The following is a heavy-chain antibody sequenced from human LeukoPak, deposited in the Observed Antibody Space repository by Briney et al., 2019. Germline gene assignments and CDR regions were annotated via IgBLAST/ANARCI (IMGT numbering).Heavy chain of an antibody. CDR1: GFTFSDYY. CDR3: AREDIVVVPAAANYYYYYGMDV. Sequence: GGSLRLSCAASGFTFSDYYMSWIRQAPGKGLEWVLYISSSGSTIYYADSVKGRFTISRDNAKNSLYLQMNSLRAEDTAVYYCAREDIVVVPAAANYYYYYGMDVWGQGTTVTVSS. J-gene: IGHJ6*02. D-gene: IGHD2-2*01. V-gene: IGHV3-11*01. CDR2: ISSSGSTI.